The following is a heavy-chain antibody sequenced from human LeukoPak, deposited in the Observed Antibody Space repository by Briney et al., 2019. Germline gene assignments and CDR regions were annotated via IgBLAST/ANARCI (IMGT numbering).Heavy chain of an antibody. D-gene: IGHD3-10*01. CDR2: IYDRGPA. Sequence: SETLSLTCTVSGYAITSGGFSWNWIRQSPGKGLEWIGCIYDRGPAYYNPSLKSRFTILVDRPKNQFFLNVTSLTAADTAVYFCARSRQASGLFNSWGQGTLVVVSS. CDR3: ARSRQASGLFNS. J-gene: IGHJ5*01. V-gene: IGHV4-30-2*06. CDR1: GYAITSGGFS.